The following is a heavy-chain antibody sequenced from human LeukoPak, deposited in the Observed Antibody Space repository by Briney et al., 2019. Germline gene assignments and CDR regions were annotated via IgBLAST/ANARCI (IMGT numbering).Heavy chain of an antibody. J-gene: IGHJ4*02. CDR3: ARDINRHSYGFMLDY. CDR1: GFTFSSYD. Sequence: GGSLRLSCAASGFTFSSYDMHWVRQAPGKGLEWVAVLWYDGSDSYYADSVKGRFTISRDNSKNTLYLQMNSQRAEDTAVYYCARDINRHSYGFMLDYWGQGTLVTVSS. CDR2: LWYDGSDS. V-gene: IGHV3-33*01. D-gene: IGHD5-18*01.